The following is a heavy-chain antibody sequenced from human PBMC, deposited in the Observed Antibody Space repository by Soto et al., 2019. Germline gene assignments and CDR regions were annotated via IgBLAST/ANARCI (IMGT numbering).Heavy chain of an antibody. CDR1: GYTLTELS. CDR2: FDPEDGET. Sequence: ASVKVSCKVSGYTLTELSMHWVRQAPGKGLEWMGGFDPEDGETIYAQKFQGRVTMTEDTSTDTAYMELSSLRSEDTAVYYCATILGRVGASYYYYGMDVWGQGTTVTVSS. J-gene: IGHJ6*02. D-gene: IGHD1-26*01. CDR3: ATILGRVGASYYYYGMDV. V-gene: IGHV1-24*01.